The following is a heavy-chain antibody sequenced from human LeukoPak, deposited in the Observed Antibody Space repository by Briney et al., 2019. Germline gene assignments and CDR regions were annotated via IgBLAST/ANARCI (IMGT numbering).Heavy chain of an antibody. CDR2: ISSSSSTI. CDR1: GFTFSSYS. V-gene: IGHV3-48*01. J-gene: IGHJ4*02. CDR3: ASGFGYDRSGYYDY. D-gene: IGHD3-22*01. Sequence: GGSLRLSCAAFGFTFSSYSMNWVRQAPGKGLEWVSYISSSSSTIYYADSVKGRFTISRDNAKDSLYLQMNSLRAEDTAVYYCASGFGYDRSGYYDYWGQGTLVTVSS.